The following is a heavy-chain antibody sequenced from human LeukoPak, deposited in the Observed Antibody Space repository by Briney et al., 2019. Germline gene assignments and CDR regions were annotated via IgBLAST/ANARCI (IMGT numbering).Heavy chain of an antibody. CDR1: GLTFGPYT. V-gene: IGHV3-21*06. CDR3: ARDGSYYGQYYFDY. Sequence: GGSLRLSCAASGLTFGPYTMNWVRQAPGKGLEWVSSITSTSRYYADSLKGRFTVSRDNAKSSLYLQMNSLTVEDTAVYYCARDGSYYGQYYFDYWGQGILVTVSS. D-gene: IGHD1-26*01. J-gene: IGHJ4*02. CDR2: ITSTSR.